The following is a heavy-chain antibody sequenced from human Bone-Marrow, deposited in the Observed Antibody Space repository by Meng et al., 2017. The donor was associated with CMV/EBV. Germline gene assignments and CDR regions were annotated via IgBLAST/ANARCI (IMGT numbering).Heavy chain of an antibody. D-gene: IGHD3-10*01. J-gene: IGHJ4*02. CDR3: AKAPYSGGFDS. CDR1: GFTLNNFH. CDR2: IWYDGSEE. V-gene: IGHV3-33*03. Sequence: GGSLRLSCAMSGFTLNNFHMHWVRQAPGKGLEWVAVIWYDGSEEYYADNVKGRFTISRDNYRHMLYLQMNNLRAEDTAVYYCAKAPYSGGFDSWGQGTLVTVSS.